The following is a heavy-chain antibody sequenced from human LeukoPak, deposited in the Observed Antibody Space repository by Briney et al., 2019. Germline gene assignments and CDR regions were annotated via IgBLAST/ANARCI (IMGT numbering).Heavy chain of an antibody. J-gene: IGHJ4*02. V-gene: IGHV4-34*12. CDR1: GASFSGYY. CDR2: IILSART. D-gene: IGHD6-19*01. Sequence: SETLSLTCGVYGASFSGYYWSWIRQPPERGPEWIGEIILSARTSYNPSLKSRVTISVETSNNQFSLKLSSVTAPDTGVYYCATKYRVAVAANPPSFDDWGQGTLVTVSS. CDR3: ATKYRVAVAANPPSFDD.